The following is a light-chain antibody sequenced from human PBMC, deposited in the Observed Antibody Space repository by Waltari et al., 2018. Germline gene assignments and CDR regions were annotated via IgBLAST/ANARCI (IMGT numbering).Light chain of an antibody. CDR3: QQNYSPPWT. CDR1: QSISPY. CDR2: TAS. V-gene: IGKV1-39*01. J-gene: IGKJ1*01. Sequence: DIQMTQSPTSLSASVGDRVTITCRASQSISPYLNWYQQKPGKAPNLLIHTASTLESGVPSRFSGGGSGTAFTLTISSLQPEDSATYFCQQNYSPPWTFGQGTKVEI.